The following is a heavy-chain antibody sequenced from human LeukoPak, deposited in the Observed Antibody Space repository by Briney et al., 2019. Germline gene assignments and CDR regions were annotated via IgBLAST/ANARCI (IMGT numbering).Heavy chain of an antibody. CDR1: GDSISSTRW. CDR2: IYHSGST. Sequence: PSETLSLTCAVSGDSISSTRWWSWVRQPPGKGLEWIGEIYHSGSTTYNPSLKSRVTISVDKSKNQFSLRLTSVTAADTAVYYCARGPAVVTINYWGQGTLVTVSS. J-gene: IGHJ4*02. V-gene: IGHV4-4*02. D-gene: IGHD4-23*01. CDR3: ARGPAVVTINY.